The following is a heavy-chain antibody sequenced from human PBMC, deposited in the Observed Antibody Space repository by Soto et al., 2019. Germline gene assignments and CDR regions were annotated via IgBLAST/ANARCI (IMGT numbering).Heavy chain of an antibody. J-gene: IGHJ6*02. V-gene: IGHV3-30*18. CDR1: GFSFSNYG. Sequence: GGSLRLSCAATGFSFSNYGMHWVRQAPGKGLEWVAVISHDGSNKYYADSVEGRFTISRDNSQNTLYHQVNSLRVEDTAVYFCAKDRSYCTPTSRSMRYYYGMDVWGQGTTVTVSS. CDR3: AKDRSYCTPTSRSMRYYYGMDV. CDR2: ISHDGSNK. D-gene: IGHD2-2*01.